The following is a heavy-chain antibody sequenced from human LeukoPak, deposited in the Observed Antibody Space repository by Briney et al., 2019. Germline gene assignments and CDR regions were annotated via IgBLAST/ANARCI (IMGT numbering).Heavy chain of an antibody. CDR3: ARGYSSSWYFDY. D-gene: IGHD6-13*01. J-gene: IGHJ4*02. CDR1: GGSISSGGYY. CDR2: IYYSGST. V-gene: IGHV4-31*03. Sequence: PSETLSLTCTVSGGSISSGGYYWSWIRQHPGKGLEWIGCIYYSGSTYYNPSLKSRVTISVDTSKNQFSLKLSSVTAADTAVYYCARGYSSSWYFDYWGQGTLVTVSS.